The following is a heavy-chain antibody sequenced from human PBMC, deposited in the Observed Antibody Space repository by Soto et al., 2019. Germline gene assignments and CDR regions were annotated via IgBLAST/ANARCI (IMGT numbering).Heavy chain of an antibody. V-gene: IGHV3-23*01. CDR3: SRAVGGSSYAYLPAD. D-gene: IGHD5-18*01. Sequence: EVHLLESGGGLVQPGGSLRLSCAASGFIFSSSAMTWVRQAPGKGLEWVSGLSAGGTATYYADSVKGRFTISRDTSKNAFYLQLKGLSVEDRALYYCSRAVGGSSYAYLPADWGHGTLVTVSS. CDR1: GFIFSSSA. CDR2: LSAGGTAT. J-gene: IGHJ4*01.